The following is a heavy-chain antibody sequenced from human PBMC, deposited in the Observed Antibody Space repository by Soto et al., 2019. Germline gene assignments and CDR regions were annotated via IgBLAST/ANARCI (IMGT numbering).Heavy chain of an antibody. V-gene: IGHV4-39*01. D-gene: IGHD6-19*01. CDR2: IYYGGST. Sequence: QLQLQESGPGLVKPSETLSLTCTVSGGSISSSSYYWGWIRQPPGKGLEWIGSIYYGGSTYYNPSLKSRVTISVDTSNNQFSLKLSSVTAADTAVYYCARFGLRIAVAGFVYWGQGTLVTVSS. CDR3: ARFGLRIAVAGFVY. CDR1: GGSISSSSYY. J-gene: IGHJ4*02.